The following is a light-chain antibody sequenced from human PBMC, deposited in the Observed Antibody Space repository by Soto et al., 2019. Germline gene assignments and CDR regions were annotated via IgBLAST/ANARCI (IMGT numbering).Light chain of an antibody. CDR1: SSDVGAYNL. Sequence: QSVLTQPASVSGSPGPSITISCTGTSSDVGAYNLVSWYQQHPGRAPKLFIFDVSDRPSGVSDRFSGSKSGNTASLTISGLQAEDEASYYCSSYTDTSTLVFGGGTQLTVL. CDR3: SSYTDTSTLV. V-gene: IGLV2-14*02. CDR2: DVS. J-gene: IGLJ3*02.